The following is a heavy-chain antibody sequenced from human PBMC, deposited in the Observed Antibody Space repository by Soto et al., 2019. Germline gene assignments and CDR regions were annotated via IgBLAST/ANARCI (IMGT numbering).Heavy chain of an antibody. D-gene: IGHD3-10*01. CDR2: MNPNSGNT. Sequence: QVQLVQSGAEVKKPGASVKVSCKASGYTFTSYDINWVRQATGQGLEWMGWMNPNSGNTGYAQKFQGRVTMTRNTSISKAYMELSSLRSEDTAVYYCAREVTMVRGVIAYWYFDLWGRGTLVTVSS. CDR1: GYTFTSYD. CDR3: AREVTMVRGVIAYWYFDL. J-gene: IGHJ2*01. V-gene: IGHV1-8*01.